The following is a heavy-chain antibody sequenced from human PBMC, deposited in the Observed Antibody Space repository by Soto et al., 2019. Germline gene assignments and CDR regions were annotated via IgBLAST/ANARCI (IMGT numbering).Heavy chain of an antibody. J-gene: IGHJ4*02. Sequence: GSLRLSCAASGFPFKSYAMNWVRQAPGKGLEWVASTPGSGGSSYYADSVKGRFTISRDNSKNTLYLDLNSLKAEDTAMYYCARGGSTGWFYFDFWGQGTLVTVSS. CDR2: TPGSGGSS. D-gene: IGHD6-19*01. V-gene: IGHV3-23*01. CDR1: GFPFKSYA. CDR3: ARGGSTGWFYFDF.